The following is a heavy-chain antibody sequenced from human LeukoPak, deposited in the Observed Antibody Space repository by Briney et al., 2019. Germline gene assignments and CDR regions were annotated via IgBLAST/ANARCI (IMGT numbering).Heavy chain of an antibody. CDR1: GGXISSYY. J-gene: IGHJ6*02. CDR3: ARGSQYYYDSSGYYWRYYYYGMDV. D-gene: IGHD3-22*01. CDR2: IYYSGST. Sequence: SETLSLTCTVSGGXISSYYCSWIRQPPGKGLEWIGYIYYSGSTNYNPSLKSRVTISVDTSKNQFSLKLSSVTAADTAVYYCARGSQYYYDSSGYYWRYYYYGMDVWGQGTTVTVSS. V-gene: IGHV4-59*08.